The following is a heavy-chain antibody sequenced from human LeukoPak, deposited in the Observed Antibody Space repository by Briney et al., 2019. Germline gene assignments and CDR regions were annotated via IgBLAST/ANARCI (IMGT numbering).Heavy chain of an antibody. J-gene: IGHJ4*02. Sequence: SETLSLTCTVSGGSLTSLTYYQWTWIRQPPGRGRELIGSLYSSGSAKFNPSLTSRVTMSLDTSQHQFSLKLSSVSAEDSAMYHCARFKSGGVYYFDSWGQRILVIVSS. CDR1: GGSLTSLTYY. CDR3: ARFKSGGVYYFDS. CDR2: LYSSGSA. V-gene: IGHV4-61*01. D-gene: IGHD3-10*01.